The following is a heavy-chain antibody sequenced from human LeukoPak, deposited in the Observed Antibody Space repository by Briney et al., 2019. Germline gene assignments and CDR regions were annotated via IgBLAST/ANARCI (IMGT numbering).Heavy chain of an antibody. CDR3: ARARSYQLLPHPFDP. CDR1: GGSFSGYY. V-gene: IGHV4-34*01. D-gene: IGHD2-2*01. CDR2: INHSGST. J-gene: IGHJ5*02. Sequence: SETLSLTCAVYGGSFSGYYWSWIRQPPGKGLEWIGEINHSGSTSYNPSLKSRVTISVDTSKNQFSLKLSSVTAADTAVYYCARARSYQLLPHPFDPWGQGTLVTVSS.